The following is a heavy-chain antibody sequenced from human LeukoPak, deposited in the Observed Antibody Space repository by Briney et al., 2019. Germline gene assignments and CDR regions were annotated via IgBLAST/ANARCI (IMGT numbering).Heavy chain of an antibody. J-gene: IGHJ4*02. Sequence: PGGSLRLSCAASGFTFSSYSMNWVRQAPGKGLEWVSVVYSDGRTYYADSVKGRFTISRDNSKNTLYLQMNSLRAEDTAVYYCAKEARIVVVPAFFEYWGQGTLVTVSS. CDR3: AKEARIVVVPAFFEY. CDR1: GFTFSSYS. V-gene: IGHV3-23*01. D-gene: IGHD2-2*01. CDR2: VYSDGRT.